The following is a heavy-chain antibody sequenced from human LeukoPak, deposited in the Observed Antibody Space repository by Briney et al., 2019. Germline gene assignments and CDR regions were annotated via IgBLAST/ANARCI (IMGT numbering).Heavy chain of an antibody. D-gene: IGHD5-24*01. Sequence: GGSLRLSCAASGFTLSRYWMTWVRQAPGKGLEFVACIKQDGNEKYYVGSVKGRFTVSRDTATNSLHLQMNSLRVEDTAMYYCANVEDGYSDAFYIWGQGTMVTVSS. J-gene: IGHJ3*02. V-gene: IGHV3-7*01. CDR2: IKQDGNEK. CDR1: GFTLSRYW. CDR3: ANVEDGYSDAFYI.